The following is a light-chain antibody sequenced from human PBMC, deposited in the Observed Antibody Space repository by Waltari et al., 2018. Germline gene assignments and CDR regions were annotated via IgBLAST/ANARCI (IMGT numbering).Light chain of an antibody. CDR1: QTVLYTSNKQNY. V-gene: IGKV4-1*01. Sequence: DIVMTQSPDSLTVSLGERATINCKSNQTVLYTSNKQNYLGWYQQRPGQPPKLLIYWAATREAGVPDRFSGSGSGTDFTLTISSLQAEDVAVYYCQQYFNTPYTFGPGTKLEIK. CDR2: WAA. CDR3: QQYFNTPYT. J-gene: IGKJ2*01.